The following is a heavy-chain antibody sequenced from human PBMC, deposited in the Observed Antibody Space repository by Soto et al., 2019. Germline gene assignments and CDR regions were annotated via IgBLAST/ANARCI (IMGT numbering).Heavy chain of an antibody. Sequence: GGSLRLSCAASGFTFSSYAMSWVRQAPGKGLEWVSTLTGSGVFYADSVKGRFTISRDNSKNTLFLQMNSLRAEDTAIYYCAKENRITYSELDFDFWGQGTLVTVSS. CDR3: AKENRITYSELDFDF. J-gene: IGHJ4*02. D-gene: IGHD2-15*01. CDR2: LTGSGV. V-gene: IGHV3-23*01. CDR1: GFTFSSYA.